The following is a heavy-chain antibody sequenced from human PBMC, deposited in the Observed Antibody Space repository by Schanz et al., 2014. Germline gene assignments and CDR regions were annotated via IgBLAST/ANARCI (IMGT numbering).Heavy chain of an antibody. D-gene: IGHD6-13*01. CDR2: INPNSGDR. J-gene: IGHJ3*02. CDR1: GYTFTGHH. CDR3: ARNIIATARAYDI. V-gene: IGHV1-2*02. Sequence: QGHLVQSGAEVKEPGASVQVSCKASGYTFTGHHMHWVRQAPGQGLEWMGWINPNSGDRNYAQKFQGRVTMTRDTSISTAYMELRSLRSDDTAVYYCARNIIATARAYDIWGQGTMVTVSS.